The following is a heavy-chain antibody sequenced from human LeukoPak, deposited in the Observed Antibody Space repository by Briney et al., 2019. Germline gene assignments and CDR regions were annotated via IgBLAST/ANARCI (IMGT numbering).Heavy chain of an antibody. J-gene: IGHJ3*02. CDR3: ARHRVSDDAFDI. CDR1: GGSISSSSYY. V-gene: IGHV4-39*01. D-gene: IGHD6-13*01. Sequence: PSETLSLTCTVSGGSISSSSYYWGWIRQPPGKGLEWIGSIYYSGSTYYNPSLKSRVTISVDTSKNQFSLKLSSVTAADTAVYYCARHRVSDDAFDIWGQGTMVTVSS. CDR2: IYYSGST.